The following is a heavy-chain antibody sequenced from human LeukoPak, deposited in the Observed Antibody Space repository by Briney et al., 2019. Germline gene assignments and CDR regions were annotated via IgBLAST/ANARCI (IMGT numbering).Heavy chain of an antibody. V-gene: IGHV3-30-3*01. CDR2: ISYDGSNK. J-gene: IGHJ6*02. CDR3: ARGYCSSTSCYTDYYYGMDV. CDR1: GFTFSSYA. Sequence: GGSLRLSCAASGFTFSSYAMHWVRQAPGKGLEWVAVISYDGSNKYYADSVKGRFTISRDNSKNTLYLQMNSLRAEDTAVYYRARGYCSSTSCYTDYYYGMDVWGQGTTVTVSS. D-gene: IGHD2-2*02.